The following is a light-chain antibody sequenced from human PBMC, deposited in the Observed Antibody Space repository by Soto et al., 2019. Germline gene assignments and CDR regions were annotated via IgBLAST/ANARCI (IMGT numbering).Light chain of an antibody. J-gene: IGLJ1*01. CDR2: KGT. Sequence: QSVLAQPASVSGSPGQSITISCTGTSSDVGAYNSVSWYQQHPHRAPQVIIYKGTQRPSGVSNRFSGSTSGNAASLTISALQADDEADYFCCSSAPESTYVFGTGTQLTVL. V-gene: IGLV2-23*01. CDR3: CSSAPESTYV. CDR1: SSDVGAYNS.